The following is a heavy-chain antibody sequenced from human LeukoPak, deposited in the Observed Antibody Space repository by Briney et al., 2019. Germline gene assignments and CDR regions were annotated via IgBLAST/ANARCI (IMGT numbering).Heavy chain of an antibody. CDR1: GGTFSSYA. CDR3: ALLPGDIVVVPAAA. CDR2: IIPILGIA. D-gene: IGHD2-2*01. V-gene: IGHV1-69*04. J-gene: IGHJ1*01. Sequence: SVKVSCKASGGTFSSYAISWVRQAPGQGLEWMGRIIPILGIANYAQKFQGRVTITADKSTSTAYMELSSLRSEDTAVYYCALLPGDIVVVPAAAWGQGTLVTASS.